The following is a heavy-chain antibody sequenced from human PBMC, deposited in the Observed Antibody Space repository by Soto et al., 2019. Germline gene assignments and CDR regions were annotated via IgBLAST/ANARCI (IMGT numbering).Heavy chain of an antibody. Sequence: PWGSLILSCAASGFTISSYSRSWVLHAPGKGLEWVSAISGSGGSTYYADSVKGRFTISRDNSKNTLYLQMNSLRAEDTAVYYCAKPYSSGWQALFDYWGQGTLVTVSS. J-gene: IGHJ4*02. V-gene: IGHV3-23*01. CDR1: GFTISSYS. D-gene: IGHD6-19*01. CDR3: AKPYSSGWQALFDY. CDR2: ISGSGGST.